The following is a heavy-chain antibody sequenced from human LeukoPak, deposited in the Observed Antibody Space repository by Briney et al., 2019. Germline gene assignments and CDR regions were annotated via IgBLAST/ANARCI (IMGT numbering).Heavy chain of an antibody. Sequence: ASVKVSCEASGYTFTGYYMHWVRQAPGQGLEWMGWINPNSGGTNYAQKFQGRVTMTRDTSISTAYMELSRLRSDDTAVYYCARGVAGTPLTDYWGQGTLVTVSS. CDR3: ARGVAGTPLTDY. CDR2: INPNSGGT. CDR1: GYTFTGYY. J-gene: IGHJ4*02. D-gene: IGHD6-19*01. V-gene: IGHV1-2*02.